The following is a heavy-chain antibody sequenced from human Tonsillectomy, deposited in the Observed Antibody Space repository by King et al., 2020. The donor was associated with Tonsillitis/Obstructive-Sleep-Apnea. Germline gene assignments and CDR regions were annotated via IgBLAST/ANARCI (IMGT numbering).Heavy chain of an antibody. CDR3: AHTRLWSHYNGLDV. CDR1: GFSLSTSGVG. V-gene: IGHV2-5*02. J-gene: IGHJ6*02. D-gene: IGHD3-10*01. Sequence: FTLKESGPTLVKPTQTLTLTCTFSGFSLSTSGVGVGWIRQPPGKALEWLALIYWDDDKRYSPSLNTRLTITKDTSKNQVVLTMTNMDPVDSATYYCAHTRLWSHYNGLDVWGQGTTVTVSS. CDR2: IYWDDDK.